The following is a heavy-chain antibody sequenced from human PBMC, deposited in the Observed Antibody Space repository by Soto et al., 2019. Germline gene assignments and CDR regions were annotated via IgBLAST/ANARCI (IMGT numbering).Heavy chain of an antibody. Sequence: PSETLSLTCTVSGGSISTNYWTWIRQPPGLGLEWIASLYYSGTTKYSPSLGSRVTISVDMSRNQFSLKLSSVTAADTAVYYCARCRPDHYYHYLNHMDVWGKGTTVTVSS. CDR3: ARCRPDHYYHYLNHMDV. V-gene: IGHV4-59*08. CDR2: LYYSGTT. CDR1: GGSISTNY. J-gene: IGHJ6*03.